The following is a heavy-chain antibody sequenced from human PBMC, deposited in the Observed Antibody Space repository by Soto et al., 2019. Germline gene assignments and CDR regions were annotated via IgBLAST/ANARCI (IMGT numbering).Heavy chain of an antibody. D-gene: IGHD6-19*01. CDR3: ARGPYGCGHAMGYFYYIGMDV. J-gene: IGHJ6*02. CDR1: GYTFTSYY. CDR2: MNSNSGNT. V-gene: IGHV1-8*02. Sequence: ASVKVSCKASGYTFTSYYINWVRQATGQGLEWMGWMNSNSGNTGYAQKFQGRVTMTRNTSISTAYMELSRQRSEDTAVDYCARGPYGCGHAMGYFYYIGMDVWGQGTTVTVSS.